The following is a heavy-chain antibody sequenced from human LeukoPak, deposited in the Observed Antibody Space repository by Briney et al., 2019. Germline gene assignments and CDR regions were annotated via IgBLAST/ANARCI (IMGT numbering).Heavy chain of an antibody. Sequence: ASVTVSFKASGYTFTIYGISWVRQAPGQGLEWMGWISAYNGNTNYAQKLQGRVTMTTDTSTSTAYMELRSMRSDDTAVYYCARGDYGDYVIDYWGQGTLVTVSS. D-gene: IGHD4-17*01. CDR1: GYTFTIYG. J-gene: IGHJ4*02. CDR3: ARGDYGDYVIDY. CDR2: ISAYNGNT. V-gene: IGHV1-18*01.